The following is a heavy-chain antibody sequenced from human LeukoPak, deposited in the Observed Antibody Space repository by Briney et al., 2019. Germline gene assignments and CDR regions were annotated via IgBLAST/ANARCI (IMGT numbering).Heavy chain of an antibody. CDR3: ALWFENYYYYGMDV. D-gene: IGHD3-10*01. Sequence: GASVKVSCKASGGTFSSYAISWVRQAPGQGLEWMGRIIPILGIANYAQKFQGRGTITADKSTSTAYMELSSLRSEDTAVYYCALWFENYYYYGMDVWGQGTTVTVSS. J-gene: IGHJ6*02. V-gene: IGHV1-69*04. CDR1: GGTFSSYA. CDR2: IIPILGIA.